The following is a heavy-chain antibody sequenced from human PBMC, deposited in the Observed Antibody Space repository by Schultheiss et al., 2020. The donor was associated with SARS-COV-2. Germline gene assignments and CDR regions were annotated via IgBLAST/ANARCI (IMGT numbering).Heavy chain of an antibody. CDR3: ARDLPYCSSTSCFDAFDI. CDR2: INPSGGST. J-gene: IGHJ3*02. V-gene: IGHV1-46*01. D-gene: IGHD2-2*01. CDR1: GYTFTSYY. Sequence: GESLKISCKASGYTFTSYYMHWVRQAPGQGLEWMGIINPSGGSTSYAQKFQGRVTMTRDTSTSTVYMELSSLRSEDTAVYYCARDLPYCSSTSCFDAFDIWGQGTMVTVSS.